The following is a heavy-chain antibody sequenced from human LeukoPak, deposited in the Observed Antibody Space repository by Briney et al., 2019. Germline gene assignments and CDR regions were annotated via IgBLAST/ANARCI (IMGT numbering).Heavy chain of an antibody. Sequence: KYGESLKISCQVSGYIFTNYWIGWVRQMPGKGLESMGIIYPADSDTTYSPSFQGQVTISADKSISTVYLQWSSLKASDSAMYYCARQSRDGSKTRGYYFDYWGQGTLVTVSS. J-gene: IGHJ4*02. CDR1: GYIFTNYW. V-gene: IGHV5-51*01. CDR3: ARQSRDGSKTRGYYFDY. CDR2: IYPADSDT. D-gene: IGHD3-10*01.